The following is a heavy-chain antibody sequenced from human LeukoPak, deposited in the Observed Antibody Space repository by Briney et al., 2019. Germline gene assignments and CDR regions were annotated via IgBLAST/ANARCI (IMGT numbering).Heavy chain of an antibody. Sequence: SVKVSCKASGGTFSSYAISRVRQAPGQGLEWMGGIIPIFGTANYAQKFQGRVTITTDESTSTAYMELSSLRSEDTAVYYCARGVSSGWYLIGPFDAFDIWGQGTMVTVSS. D-gene: IGHD6-19*01. CDR1: GGTFSSYA. CDR2: IIPIFGTA. CDR3: ARGVSSGWYLIGPFDAFDI. V-gene: IGHV1-69*05. J-gene: IGHJ3*02.